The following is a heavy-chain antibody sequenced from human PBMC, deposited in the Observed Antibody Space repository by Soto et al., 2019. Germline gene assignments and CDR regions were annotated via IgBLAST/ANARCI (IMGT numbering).Heavy chain of an antibody. V-gene: IGHV3-7*01. J-gene: IGHJ3*02. CDR3: ARDPPGLVIGAFDI. CDR1: GFTFSSYW. D-gene: IGHD3-9*01. Sequence: GGSLRLSCAASGFTFSSYWMSWVRQAPGKGLEWVANIKQDGSEKYYVDSVKGRFTISRDNAKNSLYLQMNSLRAEDTAVYYCARDPPGLVIGAFDIWGQGTMVTVSS. CDR2: IKQDGSEK.